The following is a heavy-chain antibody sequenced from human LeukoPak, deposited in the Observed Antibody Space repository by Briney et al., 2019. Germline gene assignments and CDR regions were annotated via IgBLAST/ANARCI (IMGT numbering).Heavy chain of an antibody. CDR3: GKGSLAVPATPLDF. CDR2: ISSRSTTI. V-gene: IGHV3-11*01. Sequence: GGSLRLSCTASGFDFSNSFMSWIRQAPGKGLEWISYISSRSTTIYYADSVKGRFTISRDNGKNTVYLQMNNLRVDNTAVFYCGKGSLAVPATPLDFWGQGTLVTVSS. D-gene: IGHD2-15*01. J-gene: IGHJ4*02. CDR1: GFDFSNSF.